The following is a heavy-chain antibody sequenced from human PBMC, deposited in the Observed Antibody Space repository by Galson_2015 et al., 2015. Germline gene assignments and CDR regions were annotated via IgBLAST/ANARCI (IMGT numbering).Heavy chain of an antibody. J-gene: IGHJ4*02. D-gene: IGHD6-13*01. CDR1: GYTFTSYY. V-gene: IGHV1-46*01. Sequence: SVKVSCKASGYTFTSYYMHWVRQAPGQGLEWMGIINPSGGSPSYAQKFQGRVTMTRDTSTSTVYMELSSLRSEDTAVYYCARDHRSMRGSWASFDYWGPGTLVTVSS. CDR2: INPSGGSP. CDR3: ARDHRSMRGSWASFDY.